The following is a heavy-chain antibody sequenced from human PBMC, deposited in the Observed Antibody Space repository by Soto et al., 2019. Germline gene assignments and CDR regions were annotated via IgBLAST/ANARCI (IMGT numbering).Heavy chain of an antibody. CDR1: GFTFSSYW. D-gene: IGHD2-15*01. CDR3: ARISQGTYCRGGNCYSDY. CDR2: INGDGIST. J-gene: IGHJ4*02. Sequence: EVQLVESGGDLVQPGGSLRLSCAASGFTFSSYWMHWVRQDPEKGLGWVSRINGDGISTSYADPVKGRLTISKDNAKDTLYLHMNSLGAEDTAVYYCARISQGTYCRGGNCYSDYWGQGTLVTVSS. V-gene: IGHV3-74*01.